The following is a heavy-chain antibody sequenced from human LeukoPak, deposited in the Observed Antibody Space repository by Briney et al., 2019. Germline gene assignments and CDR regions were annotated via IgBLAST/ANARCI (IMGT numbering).Heavy chain of an antibody. V-gene: IGHV3-30*18. D-gene: IGHD1-20*01. Sequence: GGSLRLSCAASGFTFSSYGMHWVRQAPGKGLEWVAVISYDGSNKYYADSVKGRFTISRDNSKNTLYLQMNSLRAEDTAVYYCAKQGITGTGGYFDYSGQGTLVTVSS. CDR1: GFTFSSYG. J-gene: IGHJ4*02. CDR2: ISYDGSNK. CDR3: AKQGITGTGGYFDY.